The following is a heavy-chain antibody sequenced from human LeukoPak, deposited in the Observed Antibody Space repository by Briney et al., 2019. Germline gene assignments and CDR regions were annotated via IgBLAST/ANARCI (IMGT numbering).Heavy chain of an antibody. CDR1: GFTLSNFA. D-gene: IGHD6-13*01. V-gene: IGHV3-23*01. CDR3: ASSSWPYYYYYYYGMDV. Sequence: GGSLRLSCAASGFTLSNFAMTWVRQAPGKGLEWVSVISVSGGSTYYADSVKGRFTISRDNSKNSLYLQMNSLRAEDTAVYYCASSSWPYYYYYYYGMDVWGQGTTVTVSS. CDR2: ISVSGGST. J-gene: IGHJ6*02.